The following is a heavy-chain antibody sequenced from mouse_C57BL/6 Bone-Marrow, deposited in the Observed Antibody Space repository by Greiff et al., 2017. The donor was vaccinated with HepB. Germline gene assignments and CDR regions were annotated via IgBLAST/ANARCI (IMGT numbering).Heavy chain of an antibody. J-gene: IGHJ3*01. CDR3: ARHVDYEAWFAY. Sequence: EVQLVESGGGLVQPGGSLKLSCAASGFTFSDYYMYWVRQTPEKRLEWVAYISNGGGSTYYPDTVKGRFTISRDNAKNTLYLQMSRLKSEDTAMYYCARHVDYEAWFAYWGQGTLVTVSA. D-gene: IGHD2-4*01. CDR1: GFTFSDYY. V-gene: IGHV5-12*01. CDR2: ISNGGGST.